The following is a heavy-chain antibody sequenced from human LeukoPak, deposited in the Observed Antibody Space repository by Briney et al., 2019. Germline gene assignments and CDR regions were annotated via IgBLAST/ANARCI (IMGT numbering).Heavy chain of an antibody. CDR1: GGSFSGYY. J-gene: IGHJ6*04. V-gene: IGHV4-34*01. CDR2: INHSGST. Sequence: PSETLSLTCAVYGGSFSGYYWSWIRQPPGKGLEWTGEINHSGSTNYNPSLKSRVTISVDTSKNQFSLKLSSVTAADTAVYYCARGPSKGYCSGGSCFRYYYYGMDVWGKGTTVTVSS. CDR3: ARGPSKGYCSGGSCFRYYYYGMDV. D-gene: IGHD2-15*01.